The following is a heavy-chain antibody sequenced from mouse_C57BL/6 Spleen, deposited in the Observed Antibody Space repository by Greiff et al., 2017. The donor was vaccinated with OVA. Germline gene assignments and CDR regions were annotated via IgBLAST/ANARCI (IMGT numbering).Heavy chain of an antibody. CDR3: TELGRAVQFAY. V-gene: IGHV6-3*01. J-gene: IGHJ3*01. Sequence: EVKLMESGGGLVQPGGSMKLSCVASGFTFSNYWMNWVRQSPEKGLEWVAQIRLKSDNYATHYAESVKGRFTISRDDSKSSVYLQMNNLRAEDTGIYYCTELGRAVQFAYWGQGTLVTVSA. CDR2: IRLKSDNYAT. D-gene: IGHD4-1*01. CDR1: GFTFSNYW.